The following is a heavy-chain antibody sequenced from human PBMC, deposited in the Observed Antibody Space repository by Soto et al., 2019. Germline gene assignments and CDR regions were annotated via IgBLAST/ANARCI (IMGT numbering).Heavy chain of an antibody. CDR3: ARDQVGMDV. CDR1: GFTFSSYN. Sequence: AGGSLRLSCAASGFTFSSYNVNWVRQAPGKGLEWVSSIGSSSTYTYYADSLKGRLIISRDNAKNSVYLQINSLRAEDTAVYYCARDQVGMDVWGQGTPVTVSS. V-gene: IGHV3-21*01. CDR2: IGSSSTYT. J-gene: IGHJ6*02.